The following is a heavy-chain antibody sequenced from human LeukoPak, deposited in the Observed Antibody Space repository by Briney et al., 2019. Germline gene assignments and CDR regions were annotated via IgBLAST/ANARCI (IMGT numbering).Heavy chain of an antibody. CDR2: ISHSGSF. V-gene: IGHV4-4*02. Sequence: PSGTLSLTCDVSGDSISNSNWWSWVRRPPGKGLEWVGEISHSGSFNYNPSLKSRVFISMDKSKNHFSLKLSSITVADTAVYYCARAVAATSGRFSLGYWGQGTLVTVSS. J-gene: IGHJ4*02. CDR1: GDSISNSNW. D-gene: IGHD6-19*01. CDR3: ARAVAATSGRFSLGY.